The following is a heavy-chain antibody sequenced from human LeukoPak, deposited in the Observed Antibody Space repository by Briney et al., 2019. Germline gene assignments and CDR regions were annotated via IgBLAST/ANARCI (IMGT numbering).Heavy chain of an antibody. CDR1: GVSISSTNYY. CDR2: IYYSGST. V-gene: IGHV4-39*07. J-gene: IGHJ4*02. D-gene: IGHD6-13*01. CDR3: ARDSRISWYFL. Sequence: SETLSLTCTVSGVSISSTNYYWGWIRQPPGKGLERIGTIYYSGSTYYNPSLKSRVTISVDRSKNQFSLNLSSVTAADTAVYYCARDSRISWYFLWGQGTLVTVSS.